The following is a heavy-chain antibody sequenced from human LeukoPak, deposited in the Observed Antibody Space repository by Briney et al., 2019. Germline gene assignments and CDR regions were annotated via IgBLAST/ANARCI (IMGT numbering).Heavy chain of an antibody. D-gene: IGHD6-19*01. J-gene: IGHJ6*02. V-gene: IGHV3-66*01. CDR1: GFTVSSNY. Sequence: GGSLRLSCAASGFTVSSNYMGWVRQAPGKGLEWVSVIYSGGSTYYADSVKGRFTISRDNSKNTLYLQMNSLRAEDTAVYYCARNRIAVAGTTLDYYGMDVWGQGTTVTVSS. CDR2: IYSGGST. CDR3: ARNRIAVAGTTLDYYGMDV.